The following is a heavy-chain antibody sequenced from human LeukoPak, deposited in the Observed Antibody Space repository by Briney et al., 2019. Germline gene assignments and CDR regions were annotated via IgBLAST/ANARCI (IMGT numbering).Heavy chain of an antibody. CDR3: ARQGGARQKDY. D-gene: IGHD3-16*01. Sequence: PGGSLRLSCAASGFTFSSYSMNWVRQAPGKGLEWVSSIGSSSSYIYYADSVKGRFTISRDNAKNSLYLQMNSLRAEDTAVYYCARQGGARQKDYWGQGTLVTVSS. CDR1: GFTFSSYS. V-gene: IGHV3-21*01. J-gene: IGHJ4*02. CDR2: IGSSSSYI.